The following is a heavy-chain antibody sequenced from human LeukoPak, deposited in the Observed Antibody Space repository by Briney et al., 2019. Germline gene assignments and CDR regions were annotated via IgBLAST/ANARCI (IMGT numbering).Heavy chain of an antibody. D-gene: IGHD3-22*01. V-gene: IGHV5-10-1*01. CDR2: IDPSDSYT. Sequence: GESLKISCKGSGYSFTSYWISWVRQMPGKGLEWMGRIDPSDSYTNYCPSFQGHVTISADKSISTAYLQWSSLKASDTAMYYCATIGSSGYFALFAYWGQGTLVTVSS. J-gene: IGHJ4*02. CDR1: GYSFTSYW. CDR3: ATIGSSGYFALFAY.